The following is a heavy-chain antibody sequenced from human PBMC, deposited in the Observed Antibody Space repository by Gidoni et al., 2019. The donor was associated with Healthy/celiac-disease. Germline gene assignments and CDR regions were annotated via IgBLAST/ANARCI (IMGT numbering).Heavy chain of an antibody. V-gene: IGHV3-21*01. CDR3: ARDGYSSSSDAFDI. CDR1: GFTFSSYS. Sequence: EVQLVESGGGLVKHGGSLRLSCAASGFTFSSYSMNWVRQAPGKGLEWVSSISSSSSYIYYADSVKGRFTISRDNAKNSLYLQMNSLRAEDTAVYYCARDGYSSSSDAFDIWGQGTMVTVSS. CDR2: ISSSSSYI. D-gene: IGHD6-13*01. J-gene: IGHJ3*02.